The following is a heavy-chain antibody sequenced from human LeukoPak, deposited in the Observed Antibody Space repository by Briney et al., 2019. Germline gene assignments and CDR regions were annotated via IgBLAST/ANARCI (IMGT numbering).Heavy chain of an antibody. Sequence: PSETLSLTCNVSGYSISRGYHWGWIRQPPGKGLEEIGTIDQSGSTYYNPSLKSRVTISVDTSKNHFSLKLNSLSAADTAVYYCARAWYSSTWRGNWFDSWGQGILVTVSS. D-gene: IGHD2-2*01. CDR1: GYSISRGYH. J-gene: IGHJ5*01. CDR2: IDQSGST. V-gene: IGHV4-38-2*02. CDR3: ARAWYSSTWRGNWFDS.